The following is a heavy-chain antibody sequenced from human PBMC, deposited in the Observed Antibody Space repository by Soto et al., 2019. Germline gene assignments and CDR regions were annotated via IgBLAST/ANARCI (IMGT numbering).Heavy chain of an antibody. CDR3: AKGGYDSSGHSLYKFDS. CDR1: GLTLSSCA. CDR2: ISGGGGNT. J-gene: IGHJ4*02. Sequence: GSLRLSCAASGLTLSSCAMRWVRQAPGKGLEWVSTISGGGGNTYYADSVKGRFTIPRDNSKSTLYLQMNSLRAEDTAVYYCAKGGYDSSGHSLYKFDSWGQGTLVTVSS. V-gene: IGHV3-23*01. D-gene: IGHD3-22*01.